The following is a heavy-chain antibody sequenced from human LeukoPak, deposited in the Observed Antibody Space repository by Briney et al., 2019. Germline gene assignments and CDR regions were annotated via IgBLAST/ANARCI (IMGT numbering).Heavy chain of an antibody. CDR3: ARLGGIAAAGTSSNYYYYYYMDV. CDR1: GGSISSYY. V-gene: IGHV4-4*07. Sequence: SETQSLACTVSGGSISSYYWSWIRQPAGKGLEWIGRIYTSGSTNYNPSLKSRVTMSVDTSKNQFSLKLSSVTAADTAVYYCARLGGIAAAGTSSNYYYYYYMDVWGKGTTVTISS. J-gene: IGHJ6*03. CDR2: IYTSGST. D-gene: IGHD6-13*01.